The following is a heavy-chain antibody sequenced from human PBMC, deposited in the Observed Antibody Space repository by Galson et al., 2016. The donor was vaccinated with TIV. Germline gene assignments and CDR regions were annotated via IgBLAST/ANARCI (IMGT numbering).Heavy chain of an antibody. D-gene: IGHD3-3*01. V-gene: IGHV3-23*01. J-gene: IGHJ4*02. CDR2: TSGFGSVT. Sequence: SLRLSCAASGFNFHNYAMTWVRQAPGKGLEWVSTTSGFGSVTYYTESVKGRFTISRDNSKDTLYLQMNRLTVEDTAVYYCAKSSTLDLDVWSSYVNYLDHWGQGVRVIFSS. CDR3: AKSSTLDLDVWSSYVNYLDH. CDR1: GFNFHNYA.